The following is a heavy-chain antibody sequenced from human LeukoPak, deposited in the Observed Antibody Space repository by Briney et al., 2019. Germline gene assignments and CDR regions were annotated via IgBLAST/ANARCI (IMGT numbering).Heavy chain of an antibody. J-gene: IGHJ6*02. V-gene: IGHV4-61*01. D-gene: IGHD2-15*01. CDR3: ARVSFLGYCSGGSCLDYYGMDV. Sequence: PSETLSLTCTVSGGSISSGSYYWSWIRQPPGKGLEWIGYIYYSGSTNYNPSLKSRVTISVDTSKNQFSLKLSSVTAADTAVYYCARVSFLGYCSGGSCLDYYGMDVWGQGTTVTVSS. CDR1: GGSISSGSYY. CDR2: IYYSGST.